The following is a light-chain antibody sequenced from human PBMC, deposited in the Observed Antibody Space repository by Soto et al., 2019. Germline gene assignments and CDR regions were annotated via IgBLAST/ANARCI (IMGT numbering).Light chain of an antibody. Sequence: CVLTQPASVSGSPGQSITISCTGTSSDVGGYNYVSWYQQHPGKAPKLMIYDVSNRPSGVSNRFSGSKSGNTASLTISGLQAEDEADYYCSSYTSSSTVFGTGTKVTVL. V-gene: IGLV2-14*01. CDR1: SSDVGGYNY. CDR2: DVS. J-gene: IGLJ1*01. CDR3: SSYTSSSTV.